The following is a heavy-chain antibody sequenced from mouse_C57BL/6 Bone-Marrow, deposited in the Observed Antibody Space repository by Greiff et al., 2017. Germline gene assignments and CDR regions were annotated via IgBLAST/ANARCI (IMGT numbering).Heavy chain of an antibody. CDR3: ARGGSSGYWFAY. J-gene: IGHJ3*01. CDR2: IYPRSGNT. V-gene: IGHV1-81*01. CDR1: GYTFTSYG. D-gene: IGHD3-2*02. Sequence: QVQLQQSRAELARPGASVKLSCKASGYTFTSYGISWVKQRTGQGLEWIGEIYPRSGNTYYNEKFKGKATLTADKSSSTAYMELRSLTSEDSAVYFCARGGSSGYWFAYWGQGTLVTVSA.